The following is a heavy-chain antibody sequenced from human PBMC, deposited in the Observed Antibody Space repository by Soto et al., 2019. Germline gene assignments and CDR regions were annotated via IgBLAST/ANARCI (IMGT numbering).Heavy chain of an antibody. CDR3: ASSPGGVLEWLPALDY. D-gene: IGHD3-3*01. CDR2: IYYSGST. V-gene: IGHV4-59*08. J-gene: IGHJ4*02. CDR1: GGSISSYY. Sequence: SETLSLTCTVSGGSISSYYWSWIRQPPGKGLEWIGYIYYSGSTNYNPSLKSRVTISVDTSKNQFSLKLSSVTAADTAVYYCASSPGGVLEWLPALDYWGQGTRVTVSS.